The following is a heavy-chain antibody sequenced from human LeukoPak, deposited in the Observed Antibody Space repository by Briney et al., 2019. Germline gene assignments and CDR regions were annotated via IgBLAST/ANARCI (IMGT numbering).Heavy chain of an antibody. J-gene: IGHJ4*02. D-gene: IGHD3-10*01. CDR3: ARRYYASGSFVFDY. Sequence: GESLKISCKGSGYSFTSFWIGWVRQMPGKGLEWMGIMYPGGSDTGYSPSFQGQVTISADKSISTAYLQWSSLKASDTAMYYCARRYYASGSFVFDYWGQGTLVTVSS. V-gene: IGHV5-51*01. CDR1: GYSFTSFW. CDR2: MYPGGSDT.